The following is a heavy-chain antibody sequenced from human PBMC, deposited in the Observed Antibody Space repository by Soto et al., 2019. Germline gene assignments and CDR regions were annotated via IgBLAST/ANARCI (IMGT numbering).Heavy chain of an antibody. V-gene: IGHV3-30*18. CDR1: GFTFSSYG. D-gene: IGHD1-26*01. CDR3: AKGAYIGIYLVY. CDR2: ISYDGSNK. J-gene: IGHJ4*02. Sequence: QVQLVESGGGVVQPGRSLRLSCAASGFTFSSYGMHWVRQAPGKGLEWVTIISYDGSNKYYADSVKGRFTISRDNSKNTLYLQMNSVRAAETAVYYCAKGAYIGIYLVYWGQGTLFTVS.